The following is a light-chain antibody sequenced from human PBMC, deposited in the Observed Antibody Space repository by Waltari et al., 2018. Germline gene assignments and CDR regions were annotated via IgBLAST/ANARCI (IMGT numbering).Light chain of an antibody. CDR3: MQTLQTPWT. J-gene: IGKJ1*01. CDR1: QSLLHTNGNNY. V-gene: IGKV2-28*01. Sequence: VMTQSPLSLPVTPGEPASVSCRSSQSLLHTNGNNYVDWYLQKPGQSPQLLVYLGSNRASGVPDRFSGSGSGTDFTLQISRVEAEDVAVYYCMQTLQTPWTFGQGTKVEIK. CDR2: LGS.